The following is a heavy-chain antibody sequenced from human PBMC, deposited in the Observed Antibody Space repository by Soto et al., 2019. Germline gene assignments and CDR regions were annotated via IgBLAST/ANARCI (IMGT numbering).Heavy chain of an antibody. D-gene: IGHD6-19*01. CDR1: GGSISSSHF. J-gene: IGHJ4*02. CDR3: ARSFGWYAIDY. CDR2: ITHSGSV. Sequence: QVLLQESGPGLVQPSGTLSLSCAVSGGSISSSHFWGWVRQPPGKGLEWVGDITHSGSVNYNPSLKSRVTISIDKSKNQFSRKLNSVTAADTAVYYCARSFGWYAIDYWGQGTLVIVSS. V-gene: IGHV4-4*02.